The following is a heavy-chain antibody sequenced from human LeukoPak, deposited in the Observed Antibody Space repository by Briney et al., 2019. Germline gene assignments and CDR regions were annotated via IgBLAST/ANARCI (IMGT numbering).Heavy chain of an antibody. V-gene: IGHV1-2*06. J-gene: IGHJ4*02. D-gene: IGHD3-10*01. Sequence: ASVKVSCKASEYTFTGYYMHWVRQAPGQGLEWMGRINPNSGGTNYAQKFQGRVTMTRDTSISTAYMELSRLRSDDTAVYYCARMYGSGSYLALDYWGQGTLVTVSS. CDR2: INPNSGGT. CDR3: ARMYGSGSYLALDY. CDR1: EYTFTGYY.